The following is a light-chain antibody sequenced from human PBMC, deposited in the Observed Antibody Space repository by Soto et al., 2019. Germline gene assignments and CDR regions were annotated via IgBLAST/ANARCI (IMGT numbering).Light chain of an antibody. Sequence: QSVLTQPPSVSEAPGQRVTISCTGSSSNIGAGYEAHWYQQVPGTAPKLLIYENNNRPSGVPDRFSGSKSGTSASLAITVLQAEDEAEYYCQSYDSSLSGYVFGTGTKGTVL. V-gene: IGLV1-40*01. CDR3: QSYDSSLSGYV. CDR1: SSNIGAGYE. J-gene: IGLJ1*01. CDR2: ENN.